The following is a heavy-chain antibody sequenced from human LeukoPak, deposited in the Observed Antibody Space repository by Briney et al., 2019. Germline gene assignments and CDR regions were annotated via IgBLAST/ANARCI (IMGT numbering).Heavy chain of an antibody. V-gene: IGHV3-21*04. CDR2: ISGTSSYF. J-gene: IGHJ4*02. D-gene: IGHD3-22*01. CDR1: GFTFSNYI. Sequence: GGSLRLSCAASGFTFSNYIMNWVRQAPGKGLEWVSSISGTSSYFYYADSVQGRFTISRDNAKNSLYLQMNSLRAEDTAVYYCAKRSGPDYYDSSGYYPFDYWGQGTLVTVSS. CDR3: AKRSGPDYYDSSGYYPFDY.